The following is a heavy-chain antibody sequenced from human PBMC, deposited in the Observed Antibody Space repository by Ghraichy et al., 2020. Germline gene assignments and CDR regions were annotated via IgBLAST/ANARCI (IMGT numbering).Heavy chain of an antibody. CDR3: ARTPTVVRGGEPYIDF. CDR2: IDWDGDE. V-gene: IGHV2-70*17. CDR1: GFSLTPTEMS. Sequence: SGPTLVKPTETLTLTCSFSGFSLTPTEMSLSWVRQAPGKALEWLARIDWDGDEFYATSLKDRLRISKDTSRKQVVLTLTNVDPVDTATYYCARTPTVVRGGEPYIDFWGRRTLVTVPS. J-gene: IGHJ4*01. D-gene: IGHD3-10*01.